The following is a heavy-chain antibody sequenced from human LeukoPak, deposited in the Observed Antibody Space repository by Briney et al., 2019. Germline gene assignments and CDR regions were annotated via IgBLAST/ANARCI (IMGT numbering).Heavy chain of an antibody. CDR1: GFSFSDYG. V-gene: IGHV3-33*08. CDR3: VIEGIYLKSSLEE. J-gene: IGHJ4*02. D-gene: IGHD5-12*01. CDR2: VWYEERTK. Sequence: GGSLRLSCTTSGFSFSDYGMHWVRQAPGKGLEWLASVWYEERTKYYVDSVKGRFTISRDNSKNSIYLQMKSLGVDDTAIYYCVIEGIYLKSSLEEWGQGTLVTVSS.